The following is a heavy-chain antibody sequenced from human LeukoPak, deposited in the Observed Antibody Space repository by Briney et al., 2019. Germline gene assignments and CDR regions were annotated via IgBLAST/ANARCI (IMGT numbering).Heavy chain of an antibody. D-gene: IGHD3-9*01. CDR2: IIPIFGTA. J-gene: IGHJ6*02. Sequence: SVKVSCKASGGTFSSYAISWVRQAPGQGLEWMGGIIPIFGTANYAQKFQGRVTITRDTSASTAYMELSSLRPEDTAVYYCARGGFDVLRYFDWISYGMDVWGQGTTVTVSS. CDR3: ARGGFDVLRYFDWISYGMDV. V-gene: IGHV1-69*05. CDR1: GGTFSSYA.